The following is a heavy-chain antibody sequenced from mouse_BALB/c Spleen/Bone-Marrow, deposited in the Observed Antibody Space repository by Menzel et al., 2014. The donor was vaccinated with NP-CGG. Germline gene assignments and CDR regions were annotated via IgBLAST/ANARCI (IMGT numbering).Heavy chain of an antibody. J-gene: IGHJ1*01. CDR1: GFTFTDYY. V-gene: IGHV7-3*02. CDR3: ARDENVGIYWYFDV. CDR2: IRNKANGYTT. Sequence: EVKLVESGGGSVQPGGSLRLSCAPSGFTFTDYYMSWVRQPPGKAPEWLGFIRNKANGYTTEYSASVKGRFTISRDNSQRILYLQMNTLRAEDSATYYCARDENVGIYWYFDVWGAGTTVIVSS.